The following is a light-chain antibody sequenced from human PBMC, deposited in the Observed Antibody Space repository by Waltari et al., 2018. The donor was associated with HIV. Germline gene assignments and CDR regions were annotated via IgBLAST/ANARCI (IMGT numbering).Light chain of an antibody. J-gene: IGLJ3*02. V-gene: IGLV3-10*01. Sequence: SYQLTQPPSVPVSPGQTARSTCPGNPLPTKSTYWYHQKSGQAPGLVIYADIKRPPGIPERFSGSSSGTMATLTISGAQVEDEADYYCYSTDRSSTHNVFGGGTKLTVL. CDR1: PLPTKS. CDR3: YSTDRSSTHNV. CDR2: ADI.